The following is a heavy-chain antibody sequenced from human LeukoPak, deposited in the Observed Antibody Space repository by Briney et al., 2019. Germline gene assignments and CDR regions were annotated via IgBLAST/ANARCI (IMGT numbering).Heavy chain of an antibody. D-gene: IGHD3-10*01. Sequence: PGGSLRLSCAASGFAFSTYSMNWVRQAPGKGLEWVSDISSRSSTIYYADSVKGRFTISRDNAKNSLYLQMNSLRAEDTAVYYCASYYYGSGSIESYYYGMDVWGQGTTVTVSS. CDR3: ASYYYGSGSIESYYYGMDV. CDR2: ISSRSSTI. CDR1: GFAFSTYS. J-gene: IGHJ6*02. V-gene: IGHV3-48*01.